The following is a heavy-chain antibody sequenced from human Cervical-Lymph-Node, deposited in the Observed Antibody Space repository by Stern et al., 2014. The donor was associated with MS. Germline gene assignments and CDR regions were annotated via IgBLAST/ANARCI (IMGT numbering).Heavy chain of an antibody. CDR1: GGSISSGSYY. CDR2: IYTSGST. D-gene: IGHD2-21*02. Sequence: QVQLQQSGPGLVKPSQTLSLTCTVSGGSISSGSYYWSWIRQPAGKGLEXIGGIYTSGSTNYNPSLKSRVTISVDTSKNPLSLHLSSVTAADTAVYYCAGTPYCGGDCYTLFDYWGQGTLVTVSS. J-gene: IGHJ4*02. V-gene: IGHV4-61*02. CDR3: AGTPYCGGDCYTLFDY.